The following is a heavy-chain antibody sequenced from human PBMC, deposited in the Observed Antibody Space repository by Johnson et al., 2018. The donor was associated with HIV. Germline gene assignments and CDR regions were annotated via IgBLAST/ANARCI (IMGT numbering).Heavy chain of an antibody. CDR1: GFKFHEYA. CDR2: ISLYGGTT. J-gene: IGHJ3*02. CDR3: TEDNEGDGKLDAFDI. V-gene: IGHV3-43D*03. D-gene: IGHD5-24*01. Sequence: VQVLESGGVVVQPGGSLRLSCAASGFKFHEYAMHWVRQAPGKGLEWVSLISLYGGTTYYADSVKGRFTISRDNNKNSLYLQMNSLRVENTALYYCTEDNEGDGKLDAFDIWGQGTMVTVSS.